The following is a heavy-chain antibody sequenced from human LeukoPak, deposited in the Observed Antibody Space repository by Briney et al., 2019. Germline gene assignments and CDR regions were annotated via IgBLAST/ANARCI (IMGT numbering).Heavy chain of an antibody. V-gene: IGHV1-69*13. D-gene: IGHD5-18*01. Sequence: ASVKVSCKASGYTFTSYAISWVRQAPGQGLEWMGGIIPIFGTANYAQKFQGRVTITADESTSTAYMELSSLRSEDTAVYYCATEDPKRGYSYGNIDYWGQGTLVTVSS. CDR1: GYTFTSYA. CDR3: ATEDPKRGYSYGNIDY. J-gene: IGHJ4*02. CDR2: IIPIFGTA.